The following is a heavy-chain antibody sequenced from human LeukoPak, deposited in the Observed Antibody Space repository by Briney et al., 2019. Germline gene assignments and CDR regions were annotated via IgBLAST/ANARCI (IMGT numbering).Heavy chain of an antibody. Sequence: GGSLRLSCAASGFAFSGYSTSWVRQAPGKGLECVAYIKLGVNERYYVDSVKGRFTISRDNTKSSLYLQMNSLRVEDTALYYCARSGSGYDYWGRGALVTVSS. CDR2: IKLGVNER. CDR1: GFAFSGYS. CDR3: ARSGSGYDY. D-gene: IGHD3-10*01. V-gene: IGHV3-7*01. J-gene: IGHJ4*02.